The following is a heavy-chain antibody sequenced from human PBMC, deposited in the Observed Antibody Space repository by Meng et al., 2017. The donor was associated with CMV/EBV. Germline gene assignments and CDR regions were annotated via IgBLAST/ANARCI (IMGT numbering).Heavy chain of an antibody. J-gene: IGHJ6*02. D-gene: IGHD3-10*01. CDR3: ARGDHVLWFGESGYYYGMDV. CDR2: MNPNSGNT. V-gene: IGHV1-8*03. Sequence: ASVKVSCKASGYTFTSYDINWVRQATGQGLEWMGWMNPNSGNTGYAQKFQGRVTITRNTSISTAYMELSSLRSEDTAVYYCARGDHVLWFGESGYYYGMDVWGQGTTVTVSS. CDR1: GYTFTSYD.